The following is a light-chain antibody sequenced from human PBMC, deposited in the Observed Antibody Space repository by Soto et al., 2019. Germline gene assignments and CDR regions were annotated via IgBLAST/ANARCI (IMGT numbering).Light chain of an antibody. CDR1: QSVSSN. V-gene: IGKV3D-15*01. Sequence: EIVMTQSPATLSVSPGERATLSCRASQSVSSNLAWYQQKPGQAPRLLIHGASTRATGIPARFSGSGSGTEFTLSISSRQSQDFAGDYCQQHNKWSPDTFGQGTKLQIK. CDR2: GAS. CDR3: QQHNKWSPDT. J-gene: IGKJ2*01.